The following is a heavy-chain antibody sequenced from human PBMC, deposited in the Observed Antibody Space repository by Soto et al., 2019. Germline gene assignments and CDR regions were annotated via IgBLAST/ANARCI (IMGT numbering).Heavy chain of an antibody. D-gene: IGHD6-19*01. CDR1: GFTFDDYT. CDR2: ISWDGGST. V-gene: IGHV3-43*01. CDR3: AKHIAGSGWYSLDY. Sequence: EVQLVESGGVVVQPGGSLRLSCAVSGFTFDDYTMHWVRQAPGKGLGWLSLISWDGGSTSYADSVKGRFTISRDNSKNSLFLQMNSLRAEDTALYYCAKHIAGSGWYSLDYWGQGTLVTVSS. J-gene: IGHJ4*02.